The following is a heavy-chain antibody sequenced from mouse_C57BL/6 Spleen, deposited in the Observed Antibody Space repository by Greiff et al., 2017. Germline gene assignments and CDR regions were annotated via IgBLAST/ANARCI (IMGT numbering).Heavy chain of an antibody. D-gene: IGHD1-1*01. V-gene: IGHV1-82*01. CDR3: ARKLLGYGFDY. Sequence: QVQLQQSGPELVKPGASVKISCKASGYAFSSSWMNWVKQRPGKGLEWIGRIYPGDGDTNYNGKFKGKATLTADKSSSTAYMQLSSLTSEDSAVYFCARKLLGYGFDYWGQGTTLTVSS. CDR2: IYPGDGDT. CDR1: GYAFSSSW. J-gene: IGHJ2*01.